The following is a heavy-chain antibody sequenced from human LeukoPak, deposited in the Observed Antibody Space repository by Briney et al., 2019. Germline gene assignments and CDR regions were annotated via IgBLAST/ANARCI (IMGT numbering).Heavy chain of an antibody. CDR1: GFTFSSYG. CDR3: AKDPPGLGSSGYYYW. J-gene: IGHJ4*02. CDR2: IRYDGSNK. V-gene: IGHV3-30*02. Sequence: GGSLRPSCAASGFTFSSYGMHWVRQAPGKGLEWVAFIRYDGSNKYYADSVKGRFTISRDNSKNTLYLQMNSLRAEDTAVYYCAKDPPGLGSSGYYYWWGQGTLVTVSS. D-gene: IGHD3-22*01.